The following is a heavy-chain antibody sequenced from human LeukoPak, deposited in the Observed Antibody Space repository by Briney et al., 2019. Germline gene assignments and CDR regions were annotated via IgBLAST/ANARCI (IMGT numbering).Heavy chain of an antibody. CDR2: INPNSGGT. CDR3: ARGNPTRGWLQIYYFDY. D-gene: IGHD5-24*01. J-gene: IGHJ4*02. CDR1: GYTFTGYY. V-gene: IGHV1-2*02. Sequence: ASVKVSCKASGYTFTGYYMHWVRQAPGQGLEWMGWINPNSGGTNYAQKFQGRVTMTRDTSISTAYMELSRLRSDDTAVYYCARGNPTRGWLQIYYFDYWGQGTPVTVSS.